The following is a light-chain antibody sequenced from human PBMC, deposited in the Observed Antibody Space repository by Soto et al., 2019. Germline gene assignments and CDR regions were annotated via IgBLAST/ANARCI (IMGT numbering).Light chain of an antibody. V-gene: IGKV3-20*01. CDR3: QQYGSSPRFT. Sequence: EIVLTQSPGTLSLSPGERATLSCRASQSVSSSYLAWYQQKPGQAPRLLIYGASSRATGIPDRFSGSGSGTDFILTISRLEPEDFAVYYCQQYGSSPRFTFGPGTKVDIK. CDR1: QSVSSSY. CDR2: GAS. J-gene: IGKJ3*01.